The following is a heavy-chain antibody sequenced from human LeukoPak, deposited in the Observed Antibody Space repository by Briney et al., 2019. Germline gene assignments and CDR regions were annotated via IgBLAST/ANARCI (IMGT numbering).Heavy chain of an antibody. J-gene: IGHJ5*02. CDR3: ARGKRYCSSTSCYGGWFDP. Sequence: SETLSLTCTVSGGSTSSYYWSWIRQPPGKGLEWIGYTYYSGSTNHNPSLKSRVTISVDTSKNQFSLKLSSVTAADTAVYYCARGKRYCSSTSCYGGWFDPWGQGTLVTVSS. CDR1: GGSTSSYY. D-gene: IGHD2-2*01. CDR2: TYYSGST. V-gene: IGHV4-59*12.